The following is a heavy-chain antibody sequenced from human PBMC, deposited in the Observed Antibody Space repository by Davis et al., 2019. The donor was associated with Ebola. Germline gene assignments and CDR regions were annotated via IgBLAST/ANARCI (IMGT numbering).Heavy chain of an antibody. CDR3: ARAVWSGIINYYYYGMDV. D-gene: IGHD3-3*01. Sequence: PGGSLRLSCAASGFTFSDYYMSWIRQAPGKGLEWVSYISSSGSNIYYADSVKGRFTISRDNAKNSLYLQMNSLRAEDTAVYYCARAVWSGIINYYYYGMDVWGQGTTVTVSS. CDR1: GFTFSDYY. J-gene: IGHJ6*02. CDR2: ISSSGSNI. V-gene: IGHV3-11*01.